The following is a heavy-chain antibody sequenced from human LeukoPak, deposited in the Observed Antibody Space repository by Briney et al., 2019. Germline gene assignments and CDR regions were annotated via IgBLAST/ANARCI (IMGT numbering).Heavy chain of an antibody. J-gene: IGHJ4*02. CDR2: ISGSGGST. V-gene: IGHV3-23*01. Sequence: PGGSLRLSCAASGFTFSSYAMCWVRQAPGKGLEWVSAISGSGGSTYYADSVKGRFTISRDNSKNTLYLQMNSLRAEDTAVYYCAKSTFAYCSSTSCYPPRIAAAGDGDYWGQGTLVTVSS. CDR3: AKSTFAYCSSTSCYPPRIAAAGDGDY. D-gene: IGHD2-2*01. CDR1: GFTFSSYA.